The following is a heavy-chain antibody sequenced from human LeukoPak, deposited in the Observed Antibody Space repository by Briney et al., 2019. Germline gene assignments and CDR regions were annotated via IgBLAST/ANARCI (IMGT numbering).Heavy chain of an antibody. CDR2: IKEDGSEK. V-gene: IGHV3-7*03. CDR1: GFSFSSYW. J-gene: IGHJ4*02. Sequence: PGGSLRLSCAASGFSFSSYWMSWVRQAPGKGLEWVANIKEDGSEKNYVDSVKGRFTISRDNAKNSLYLQINSLRAEDTAVYYCARKTVVGSYFDYWGQGTPVTVSS. CDR3: ARKTVVGSYFDY. D-gene: IGHD4-23*01.